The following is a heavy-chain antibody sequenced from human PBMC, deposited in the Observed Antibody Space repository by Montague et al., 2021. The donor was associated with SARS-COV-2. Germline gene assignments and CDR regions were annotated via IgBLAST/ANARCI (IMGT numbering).Heavy chain of an antibody. CDR1: GGSFSGYY. Sequence: SETLSLTCAVDGGSFSGYYWSWIRQPPGKGLEWIGEINHSGSTXXXPSXXXRXPISVDTSKSQFSLNMSSVTAADTAVYYCASVRAVPAAMRIFTLGRSYYGMDVWGQGTTVTVSS. D-gene: IGHD2-2*01. J-gene: IGHJ6*02. CDR3: ASVRAVPAAMRIFTLGRSYYGMDV. V-gene: IGHV4-34*01. CDR2: INHSGST.